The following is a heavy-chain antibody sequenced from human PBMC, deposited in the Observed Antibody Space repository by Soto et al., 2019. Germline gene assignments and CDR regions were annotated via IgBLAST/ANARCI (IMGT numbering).Heavy chain of an antibody. CDR2: ISWNSGSI. V-gene: IGHV3-9*01. Sequence: EVQLVESGGGLVQPGRSLRLSCAASGFTFPDYTMHWVRQAPGKGLEWVSGISWNSGSIDYADSVKGRFIISRDDAKNCLYLQMNRLTAEYTAFYYCAKGLYYYQTSGYPHYWGQGTLVTVSS. CDR3: AKGLYYYQTSGYPHY. J-gene: IGHJ4*02. CDR1: GFTFPDYT. D-gene: IGHD3-22*01.